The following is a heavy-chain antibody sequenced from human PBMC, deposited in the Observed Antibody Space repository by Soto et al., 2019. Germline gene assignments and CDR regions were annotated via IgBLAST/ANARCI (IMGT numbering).Heavy chain of an antibody. Sequence: EVQLVESGGGLVQPGGSLRLSCAASGFTLSNYWIHWAPQPPGKGLVWVSRIGSDGSSPNNPDSVKGRFTISRDNAKNTLHLQMNSLRAEDTAVYYCARVPYCSSSSCYSYFDSWGQGTLVTVSS. V-gene: IGHV3-74*01. D-gene: IGHD2-2*01. CDR2: IGSDGSSP. CDR3: ARVPYCSSSSCYSYFDS. CDR1: GFTLSNYW. J-gene: IGHJ4*02.